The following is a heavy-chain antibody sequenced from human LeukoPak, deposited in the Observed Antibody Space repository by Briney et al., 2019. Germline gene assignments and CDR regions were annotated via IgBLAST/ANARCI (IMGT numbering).Heavy chain of an antibody. J-gene: IGHJ6*02. Sequence: GASGKVSCKASGTTFSSYAISWVRQAPGQGLEWMGRIIPILGIANYAQKFQGRVTITADKSTSTAYMELSSLRSEDTAVYYSARDNGPYGDSPSPYYGMDVWGQGTPVTVSS. D-gene: IGHD4-17*01. CDR3: ARDNGPYGDSPSPYYGMDV. V-gene: IGHV1-69*04. CDR1: GTTFSSYA. CDR2: IIPILGIA.